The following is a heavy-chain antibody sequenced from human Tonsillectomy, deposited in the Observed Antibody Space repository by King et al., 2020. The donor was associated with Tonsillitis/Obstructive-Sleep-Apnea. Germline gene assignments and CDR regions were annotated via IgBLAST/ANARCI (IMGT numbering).Heavy chain of an antibody. CDR1: GFTVSSNY. CDR3: AGALGYCSSTSCQRPFDF. V-gene: IGHV3-53*01. CDR2: IYSGGST. J-gene: IGHJ4*02. Sequence: VQLVESGGGLIQPGGSLRLSFAPSGFTVSSNYMNWVRQAPGKGLEGGSVIYSGGSTYYADSVKGRFTISRANSKNTLYLQMNSLRAEDTAVYYCAGALGYCSSTSCQRPFDFWGQGTLVTVSS. D-gene: IGHD2-2*01.